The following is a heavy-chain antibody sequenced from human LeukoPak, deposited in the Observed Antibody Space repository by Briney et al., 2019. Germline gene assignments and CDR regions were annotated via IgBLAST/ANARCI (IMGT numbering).Heavy chain of an antibody. Sequence: GGSLRLSCAASGFTFSSYSMNWVRQAPGKGLEWVSYISSSSSTIYYADSVKGRFTISRDNAKNSLYLQMNSLRAEDTAVYYCARDGGSYSSSWNDYWGQGTLVTVPS. CDR3: ARDGGSYSSSWNDY. D-gene: IGHD6-13*01. CDR2: ISSSSSTI. J-gene: IGHJ4*02. CDR1: GFTFSSYS. V-gene: IGHV3-48*04.